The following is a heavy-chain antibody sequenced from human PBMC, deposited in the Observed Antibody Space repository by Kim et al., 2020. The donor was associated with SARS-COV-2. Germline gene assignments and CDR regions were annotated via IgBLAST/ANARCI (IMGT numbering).Heavy chain of an antibody. CDR3: ARDVVPDSPYFDY. J-gene: IGHJ4*02. Sequence: SETLSLTCTVSGGSVSSGSYYWSWIRQPPGKGLEWIGYIYYSGSTNYNPSLKSRVTISVDTSKNQFSLKLSSVTAADTAVYSCARDVVPDSPYFDYWGQGTLVTVSS. CDR1: GGSVSSGSYY. CDR2: IYYSGST. D-gene: IGHD3-16*02. V-gene: IGHV4-61*01.